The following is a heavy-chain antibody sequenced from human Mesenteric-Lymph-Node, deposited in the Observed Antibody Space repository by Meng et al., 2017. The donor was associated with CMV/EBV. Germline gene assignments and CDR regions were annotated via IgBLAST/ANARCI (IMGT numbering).Heavy chain of an antibody. J-gene: IGHJ4*02. Sequence: GESLKISCAASGFTFSSYAMHWVRQAPGKGLEWVAVISYDGSNKYYADSVKGRFTISRDNSKNTLYLQMNSLRDEDTAVYYCAKDIGLTGYDYGFDYWGQGTLVTVSS. V-gene: IGHV3-30-3*01. CDR2: ISYDGSNK. CDR3: AKDIGLTGYDYGFDY. D-gene: IGHD5-12*01. CDR1: GFTFSSYA.